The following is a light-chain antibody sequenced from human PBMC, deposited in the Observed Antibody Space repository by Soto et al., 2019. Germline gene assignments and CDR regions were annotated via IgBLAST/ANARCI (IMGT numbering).Light chain of an antibody. Sequence: EIVMTHSPATLSVFPGEIATLSCRASQSVSSNLAWYQQKPGQAPRLLIYGASTRATGIPARFSGSGSGTEFTLTVSSLQSEDFAVYYCQQYHNWPWTFGQGTKVDIK. CDR3: QQYHNWPWT. V-gene: IGKV3-15*01. CDR2: GAS. CDR1: QSVSSN. J-gene: IGKJ1*01.